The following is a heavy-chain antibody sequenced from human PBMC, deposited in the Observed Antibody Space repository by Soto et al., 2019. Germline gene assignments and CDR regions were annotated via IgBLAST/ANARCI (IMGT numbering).Heavy chain of an antibody. J-gene: IGHJ4*02. CDR2: ISYDGSNK. Sequence: GGSLRLSCAASGFTFSSYAMHWVRQAPGKGLEWVAVISYDGSNKYYADSVKGRFTISRDNSKNTLYLQMNSLRAEDTAVYYCARTRRKWELLPYYFDYWGQGT. V-gene: IGHV3-30-3*01. D-gene: IGHD1-26*01. CDR1: GFTFSSYA. CDR3: ARTRRKWELLPYYFDY.